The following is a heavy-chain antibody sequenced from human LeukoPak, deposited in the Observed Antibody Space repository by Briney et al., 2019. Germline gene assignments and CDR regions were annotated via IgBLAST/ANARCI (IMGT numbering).Heavy chain of an antibody. J-gene: IGHJ6*02. CDR3: ARLPDYGMDV. CDR1: GFTFSSYA. CDR2: ISSSSSTI. V-gene: IGHV3-48*02. D-gene: IGHD5-18*01. Sequence: GRSLRLSCAASGFTFSSYAMHWVRQAPGKGLEWVSYISSSSSTIYYADSVKGRFTISRDNAKRSLNLQMNSLRDEDTAVYYCARLPDYGMDVWGQGTTVTVSS.